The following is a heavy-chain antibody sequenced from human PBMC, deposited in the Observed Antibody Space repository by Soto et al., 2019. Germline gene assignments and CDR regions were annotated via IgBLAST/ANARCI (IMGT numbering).Heavy chain of an antibody. V-gene: IGHV3-23*01. Sequence: HPGGSLRLSCAASGFTFSSYAMSWVRQAPGKGLEWVSAISGSGGSTYYADSVKGRFTISRDNSKNTLYLQMNSLRAEDTAVYYCAKASRGTHCFDYWGQGTLVTVSS. CDR3: AKASRGTHCFDY. CDR1: GFTFSSYA. J-gene: IGHJ4*02. CDR2: ISGSGGST.